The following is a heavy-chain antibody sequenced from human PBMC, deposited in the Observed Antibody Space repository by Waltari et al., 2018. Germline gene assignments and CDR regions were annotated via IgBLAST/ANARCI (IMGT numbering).Heavy chain of an antibody. Sequence: QVQLQESGPGLVKPSETLSLTCTVSGGSISSYYWSWIRQPPGKGLEWIGYIYYSVSTNYNPSLKSRVTISVDTSKNQFSLKLSSVTAADTAVYYCARDSNYDFWSGYPDAFDIWGQGTMVTVSS. CDR2: IYYSVST. D-gene: IGHD3-3*01. J-gene: IGHJ3*02. V-gene: IGHV4-59*01. CDR1: GGSISSYY. CDR3: ARDSNYDFWSGYPDAFDI.